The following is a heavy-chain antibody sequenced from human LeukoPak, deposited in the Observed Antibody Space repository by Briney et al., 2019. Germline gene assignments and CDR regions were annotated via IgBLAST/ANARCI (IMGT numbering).Heavy chain of an antibody. V-gene: IGHV3-21*01. D-gene: IGHD3-3*01. CDR2: ISSSSYI. CDR1: GFTFSSYS. CDR3: ARDFAPYDFYAFDI. Sequence: PGGSLRLSCAASGFTFSSYSMNWVRQAPGKGLEWVSSISSSSYIYYADSVKGRFTISRDNAKNSLYLQMNSLRAEDTAVYYCARDFAPYDFYAFDIWGQGTMVTVSS. J-gene: IGHJ3*02.